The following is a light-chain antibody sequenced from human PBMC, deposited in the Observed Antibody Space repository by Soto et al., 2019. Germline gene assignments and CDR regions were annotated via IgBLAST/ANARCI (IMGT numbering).Light chain of an antibody. Sequence: EVVLTQYPASLSLSPGERATLSCRASQSVSAQFAWYQQKPGQSPRLLIYGESNRASGISARFTGSGSGTDFTLTITSLEPEDSAVYFCQQRNDWGSFGGGTRIEIK. CDR3: QQRNDWGS. CDR1: QSVSAQ. CDR2: GES. V-gene: IGKV3-11*01. J-gene: IGKJ4*01.